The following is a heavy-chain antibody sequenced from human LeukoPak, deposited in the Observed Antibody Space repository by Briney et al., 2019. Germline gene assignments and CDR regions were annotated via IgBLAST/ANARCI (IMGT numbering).Heavy chain of an antibody. CDR2: ISSSGSTI. D-gene: IGHD6-25*01. V-gene: IGHV3-48*03. CDR3: ARDSHAAPNAMDV. J-gene: IGHJ6*03. Sequence: GGSLRLSCAASGFTFSSYVMNWVRQAPGKGLEWVSYISSSGSTIYYADSVKGRFTISRDNVKNSLYLQMNSLRAEDTAVYYCARDSHAAPNAMDVWGKGTTVTVSS. CDR1: GFTFSSYV.